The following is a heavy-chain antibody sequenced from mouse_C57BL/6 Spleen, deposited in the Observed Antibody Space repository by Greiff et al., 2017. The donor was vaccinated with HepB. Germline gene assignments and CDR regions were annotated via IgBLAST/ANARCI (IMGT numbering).Heavy chain of an antibody. CDR2: IYPGDGDT. V-gene: IGHV1-80*01. J-gene: IGHJ4*01. CDR3: ARGSNYPYYYAMDY. D-gene: IGHD2-5*01. CDR1: GYAFSSYW. Sequence: QVQLQQSGAELVKPGASVKISCKASGYAFSSYWMNWVKQRPGKGLEWIGQIYPGDGDTNYNGKFKGKATLTAYKSSSTASMQLCSLTSEYSAVYFCARGSNYPYYYAMDYWGQGTSVTVSS.